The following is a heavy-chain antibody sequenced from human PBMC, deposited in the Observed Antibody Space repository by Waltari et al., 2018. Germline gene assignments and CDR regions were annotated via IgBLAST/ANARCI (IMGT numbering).Heavy chain of an antibody. CDR2: VDPEDGET. CDR3: ARQSIAARDY. Sequence: EVQLVQSGAEVKQPGATVKIPCKVSGYTFTDYYMHWVQQAPGKGLEWMGLVDPEDGETIYAEKFQGRVTITADTSKNQFSLKLSSVTAADTAVYYCARQSIAARDYWGQGTLVTVSS. D-gene: IGHD6-6*01. J-gene: IGHJ4*02. V-gene: IGHV1-69-2*01. CDR1: GYTFTDYY.